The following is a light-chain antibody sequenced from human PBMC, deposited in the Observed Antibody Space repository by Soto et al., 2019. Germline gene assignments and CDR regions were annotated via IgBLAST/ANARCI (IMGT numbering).Light chain of an antibody. CDR2: GAS. J-gene: IGKJ2*01. V-gene: IGKV3-15*01. Sequence: EIVMTQSPANLSVSPGERATLSCRASQSVSSNLAWYQQKPGQGPRLLIYGASTRATGIPARFSGSGSGTEFTLTISSLQSEDFAFYYCQQYKKWPPYTFGQGTKVEIK. CDR3: QQYKKWPPYT. CDR1: QSVSSN.